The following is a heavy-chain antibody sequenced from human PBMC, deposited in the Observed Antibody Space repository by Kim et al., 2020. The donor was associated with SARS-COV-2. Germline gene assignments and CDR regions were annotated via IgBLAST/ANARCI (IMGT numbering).Heavy chain of an antibody. D-gene: IGHD3-3*01. V-gene: IGHV4-30-4*01. Sequence: SETLSLTCTVSGGSLSSPDFYWSWLRQLPGKGLEWMGYISYTGSTFFSPVLKSRVTLSVDTSKNQFSLRLSSVTAADTAVDYCARGFWSGYYGTNWFDP. CDR1: GGSLSSPDFY. J-gene: IGHJ5*02. CDR3: ARGFWSGYYGTNWFDP. CDR2: ISYTGST.